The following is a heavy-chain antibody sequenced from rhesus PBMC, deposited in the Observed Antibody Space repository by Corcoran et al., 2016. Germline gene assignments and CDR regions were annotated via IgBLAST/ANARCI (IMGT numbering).Heavy chain of an antibody. CDR1: GGSISDSYR. D-gene: IGHD4-23*01. CDR3: ARASGSYSRDAFDF. J-gene: IGHJ3*01. V-gene: IGHV4S10*01. Sequence: QVQLQESGPGVVKPSETLSLTCAVSGGSISDSYRWSWIRQPPGKGLEWIGYIYGSTTNTNYNPSLKSRVTFSKDASKSLFSLKLCSFTSAYSAVYYCARASGSYSRDAFDFWGQGLMVTVSS. CDR2: IYGSTTNT.